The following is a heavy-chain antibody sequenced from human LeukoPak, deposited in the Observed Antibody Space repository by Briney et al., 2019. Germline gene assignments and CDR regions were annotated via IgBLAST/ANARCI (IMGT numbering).Heavy chain of an antibody. Sequence: GGSLRLSWAASGFTFSSYWIHWVRQAPGKGLVWVSRINSDGSSTNYADSVKGRFTISRDNAKNTLYLQMNSLRAEDTAVYYCARGGSYGAFDIWGQGTMVTVSS. J-gene: IGHJ3*02. CDR2: INSDGSST. CDR3: ARGGSYGAFDI. D-gene: IGHD1-26*01. CDR1: GFTFSSYW. V-gene: IGHV3-74*01.